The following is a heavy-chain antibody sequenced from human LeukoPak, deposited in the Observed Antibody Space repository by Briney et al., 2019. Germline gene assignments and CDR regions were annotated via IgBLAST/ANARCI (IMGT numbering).Heavy chain of an antibody. V-gene: IGHV1-2*06. D-gene: IGHD6-13*01. Sequence: ASVKVSCKSSGYTFTGYYMHWVRQAPGQGLEWMGRINPNSGGTNYAQKFQGRVTMTRDTSISTTYMELSRLRSDDTAVYYCARDPSSSWTYYFDYWGQGTLATVSS. CDR2: INPNSGGT. CDR3: ARDPSSSWTYYFDY. CDR1: GYTFTGYY. J-gene: IGHJ4*02.